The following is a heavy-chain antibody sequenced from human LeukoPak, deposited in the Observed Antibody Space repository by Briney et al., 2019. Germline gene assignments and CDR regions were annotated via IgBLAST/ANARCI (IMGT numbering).Heavy chain of an antibody. J-gene: IGHJ4*02. CDR1: GFTVSSNY. D-gene: IGHD6-13*01. CDR2: IWSDGSNK. CDR3: ARSLTDGSWQNSYFDS. Sequence: SGGSLRLSCAASGFTVSSNYMSWVRQAPGKGLEWVALIWSDGSNKYYADSVKGRFTISRDNSKNTVFLQMNSLRADDTALYYCARSLTDGSWQNSYFDSWGQGILVTVSS. V-gene: IGHV3-33*08.